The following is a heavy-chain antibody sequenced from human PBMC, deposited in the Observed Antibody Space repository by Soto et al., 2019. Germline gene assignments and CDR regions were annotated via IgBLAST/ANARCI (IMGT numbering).Heavy chain of an antibody. V-gene: IGHV4-30-2*01. Sequence: QLQLQESGSGLVKPSQTLSLTCAVSGGSISSGGYSWSWIRQPPGKGLEWIGYIYHSGSTYYNPSRKSRAPISVDRAKNQSSLKLSSVTAADTAVYYCARGQVVAAQHWGQGTLVTVSS. CDR3: ARGQVVAAQH. J-gene: IGHJ4*02. D-gene: IGHD2-15*01. CDR1: GGSISSGGYS. CDR2: IYHSGST.